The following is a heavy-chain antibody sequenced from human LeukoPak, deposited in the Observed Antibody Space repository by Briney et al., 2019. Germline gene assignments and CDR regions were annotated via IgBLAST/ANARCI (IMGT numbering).Heavy chain of an antibody. CDR3: ARISAY. V-gene: IGHV3-48*01. Sequence: GGSLRLSCAASGFTFSNYNMNWVRQAPGKGPEWLSYISSSGSAKYYADSVKGRFTISRVNAKNSLYLQMNSLRAEDTAVYYCARISAYWGRGTLVTVSS. J-gene: IGHJ4*02. D-gene: IGHD1-26*01. CDR2: ISSSGSAK. CDR1: GFTFSNYN.